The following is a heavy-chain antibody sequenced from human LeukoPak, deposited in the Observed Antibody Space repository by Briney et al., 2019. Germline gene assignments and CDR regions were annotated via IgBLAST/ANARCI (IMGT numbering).Heavy chain of an antibody. CDR2: IDISGGST. V-gene: IGHV3-23*01. J-gene: IGHJ4*02. CDR3: ARSTVGVDY. CDR1: GFTFSSHA. D-gene: IGHD4-23*01. Sequence: GGSLRLSCVASGFTFSSHAMCWVRQAPGKGLEWVASIDISGGSTYYEDSVQGRFTISRDNAKSSLYLQMNSLRAEDTAVYYCARSTVGVDYWGQGTLVTVSS.